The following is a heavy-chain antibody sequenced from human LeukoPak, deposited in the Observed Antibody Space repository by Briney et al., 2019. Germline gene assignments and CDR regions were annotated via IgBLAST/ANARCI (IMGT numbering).Heavy chain of an antibody. CDR1: GFTFSSYA. V-gene: IGHV3-30-3*01. Sequence: PGRSLRLSCAASGFTFSSYAMHWVRQAPGKGLEWVAVIPYDGSNKYYADSVKGRFTISRDNSKSTLYLQMNSLRAEDTAVYYCAREGAIFGVVIIDYYYGMDVWGQGTTVTVSS. D-gene: IGHD3-3*01. J-gene: IGHJ6*02. CDR3: AREGAIFGVVIIDYYYGMDV. CDR2: IPYDGSNK.